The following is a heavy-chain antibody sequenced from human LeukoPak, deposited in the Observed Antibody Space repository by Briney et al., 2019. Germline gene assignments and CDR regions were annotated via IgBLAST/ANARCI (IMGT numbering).Heavy chain of an antibody. V-gene: IGHV3-23*01. D-gene: IGHD1-26*01. CDR1: GFTFSNSA. J-gene: IGHJ4*02. CDR2: ISGSGSNT. CDR3: AKAIVGVSGLGY. Sequence: GGTLRLSCAASGFTFSNSAMSWVRQAPGKGLEWVSAISGSGSNTYYADSVKGRFTISRDTSKNTLYLQVNSLRAEDTALYYCAKAIVGVSGLGYWGQGTLVTV.